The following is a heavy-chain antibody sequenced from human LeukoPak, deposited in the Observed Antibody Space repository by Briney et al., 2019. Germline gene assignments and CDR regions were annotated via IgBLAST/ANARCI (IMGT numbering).Heavy chain of an antibody. V-gene: IGHV3-7*03. J-gene: IGHJ4*02. CDR3: ARDVGFGGYDILTGPFDY. Sequence: GGSLRLSCEASGMTFRRHWMSWIRKAPGKGLEWVAKISKDGGGTGYVDSVKGRFTISRDNAKNSLYLQMNSLRAEDTAVYYCARDVGFGGYDILTGPFDYWGQGTLVTVSS. D-gene: IGHD3-9*01. CDR2: ISKDGGGT. CDR1: GMTFRRHW.